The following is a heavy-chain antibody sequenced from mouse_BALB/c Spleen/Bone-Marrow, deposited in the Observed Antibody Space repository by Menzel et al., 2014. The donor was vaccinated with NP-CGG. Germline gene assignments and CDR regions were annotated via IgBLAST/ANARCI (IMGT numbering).Heavy chain of an antibody. CDR3: TRMDGNYLYYYAMDY. D-gene: IGHD2-1*01. V-gene: IGHV1-18*01. Sequence: EVQLQQSGPELVKPGASMKISCKASGYSFTGYTMNWVKQSHGKSLEWIGLINPYNGGTSYNQKFKGKATLTVDKSSNTAYMEVLSLTSEDSAVYYCTRMDGNYLYYYAMDYWGQGTSVTVSS. CDR2: INPYNGGT. CDR1: GYSFTGYT. J-gene: IGHJ4*01.